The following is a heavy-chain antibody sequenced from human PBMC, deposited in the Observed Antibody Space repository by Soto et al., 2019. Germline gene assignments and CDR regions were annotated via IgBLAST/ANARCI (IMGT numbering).Heavy chain of an antibody. D-gene: IGHD2-21*01. CDR1: GFTFSSYG. Sequence: LRLSCAASGFTFSSYGMHWVRQAPGKGLEWVAVISYDGSNKYYADSVKGRFTISRDNSKNTLYLQMNSLRAEDTAVYYCAKDSKMAINDYWGQGTLVTVSS. CDR2: ISYDGSNK. J-gene: IGHJ4*02. CDR3: AKDSKMAINDY. V-gene: IGHV3-30*18.